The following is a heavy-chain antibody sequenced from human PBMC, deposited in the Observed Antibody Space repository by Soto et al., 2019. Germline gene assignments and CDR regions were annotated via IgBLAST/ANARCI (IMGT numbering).Heavy chain of an antibody. CDR3: ARDRAAAATGYYYYYGMDV. J-gene: IGHJ6*02. V-gene: IGHV3-74*01. CDR2: INSDGSST. Sequence: VQLVESGGGLVQPGGSLRLSCAASGFTFSSYWMHWVRQAPGKGLVWVSRINSDGSSTTYADSVKGRFTISRDNAKNTLYLQMNSLRAEDTVVYYCARDRAAAATGYYYYYGMDVWGQGTTVTVSS. D-gene: IGHD6-13*01. CDR1: GFTFSSYW.